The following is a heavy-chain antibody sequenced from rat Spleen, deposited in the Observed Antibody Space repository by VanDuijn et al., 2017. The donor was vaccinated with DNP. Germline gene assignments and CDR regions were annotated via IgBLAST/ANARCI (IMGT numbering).Heavy chain of an antibody. Sequence: EVQLVESGGGLVQPGGSMKLSCAASGFTFSSFPMAWVRQAATKGLEWVATISASGGSTYYRDSVKGRFTISRVNTQSTLYLQMNSLRSEDTATYYCTRDAGGPFDYWGQGVMVTVSS. CDR3: TRDAGGPFDY. J-gene: IGHJ2*01. CDR2: ISASGGST. D-gene: IGHD1-11*01. CDR1: GFTFSSFP. V-gene: IGHV5-46*01.